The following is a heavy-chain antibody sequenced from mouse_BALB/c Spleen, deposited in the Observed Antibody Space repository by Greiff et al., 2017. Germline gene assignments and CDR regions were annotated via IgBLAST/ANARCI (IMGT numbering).Heavy chain of an antibody. CDR1: GFTFTDYY. CDR3: ARDNWSGAMDY. CDR2: IRNKANGYTT. V-gene: IGHV7-3*02. Sequence: EVHLVESGGGLVQPGGSLRLSCATSGFTFTDYYMSWVRQPPGKALEWLGFIRNKANGYTTEYSASMKGRFTISIDNSQSILSLPMNTLRAEDSATYYCARDNWSGAMDYWGQGTSVTVSS. D-gene: IGHD1-3*01. J-gene: IGHJ4*01.